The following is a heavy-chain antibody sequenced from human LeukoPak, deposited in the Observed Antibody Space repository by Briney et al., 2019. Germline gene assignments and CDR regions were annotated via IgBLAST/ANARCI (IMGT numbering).Heavy chain of an antibody. Sequence: GGSLRLSCAASGFTFSNYGMHWDRQAPGKGLEWVAVIWYDGSNKYYADSVKGRFTISRDNSKNTLYLQMNSLRAEDTAVYYCARDSITMVRGVRPLDYWGQGTLVTVSS. D-gene: IGHD3-10*01. CDR3: ARDSITMVRGVRPLDY. CDR2: IWYDGSNK. CDR1: GFTFSNYG. V-gene: IGHV3-33*01. J-gene: IGHJ4*02.